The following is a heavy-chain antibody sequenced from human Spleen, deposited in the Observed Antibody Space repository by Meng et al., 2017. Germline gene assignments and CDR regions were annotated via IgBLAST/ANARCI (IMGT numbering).Heavy chain of an antibody. CDR3: ATMVRQRGDFDC. J-gene: IGHJ4*02. CDR1: DNSVRNGDYY. CDR2: LSYTGTT. D-gene: IGHD2-8*01. V-gene: IGHV4-61*08. Sequence: QGQRQESGPGLVRPSETLSLTCTVSDNSVRNGDYYWSWIRQPPGKGLEWIGSLSYTGTTNHNPSLKSRVTMSVDTSKNQFSLRLSSVTAADTAVYYCATMVRQRGDFDCWGQGTLVTVSS.